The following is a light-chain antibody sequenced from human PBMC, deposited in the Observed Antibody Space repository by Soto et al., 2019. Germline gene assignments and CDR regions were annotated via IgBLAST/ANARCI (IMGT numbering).Light chain of an antibody. Sequence: AIQLTQSPPSLSVSVGDRVTITCRASQGISSALAWYQQKPGKPPKLLMYDASSLESGVPSRFSGSGSGTDFTLTVSNLQPEDFATYYCQQFNSYPFTFGGGTMMEIK. CDR2: DAS. V-gene: IGKV1-13*02. J-gene: IGKJ4*01. CDR1: QGISSA. CDR3: QQFNSYPFT.